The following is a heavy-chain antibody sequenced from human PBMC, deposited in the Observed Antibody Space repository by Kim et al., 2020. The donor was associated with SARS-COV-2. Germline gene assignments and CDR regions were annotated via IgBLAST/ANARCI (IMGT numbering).Heavy chain of an antibody. CDR3: ARANYYDSSGYGFYYYGMDV. D-gene: IGHD3-22*01. J-gene: IGHJ6*02. CDR1: GFTFSRYD. Sequence: GGSLRPSCAASGFTFSRYDMHWVRQATGKGLEWVSAIGTAGDTYYPGSVKGRFTISRENAKNSLYLQMNSLRAGDTAVYYCARANYYDSSGYGFYYYGMDVWGQGTTVTVSS. CDR2: IGTAGDT. V-gene: IGHV3-13*01.